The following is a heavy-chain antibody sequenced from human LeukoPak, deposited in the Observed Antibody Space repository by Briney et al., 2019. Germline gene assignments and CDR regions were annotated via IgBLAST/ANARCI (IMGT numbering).Heavy chain of an antibody. Sequence: SETLSLTCTVSGYSISSGYYWGWIRQPPGKGLEWIGRIYHSGSTYYNPSLKSRVTISVDTSKNQFSLKLGSVTAADTAVYYCASKPTLELRPLFSDCGQGTLVTVSS. D-gene: IGHD1-7*01. CDR3: ASKPTLELRPLFSD. CDR2: IYHSGST. V-gene: IGHV4-38-2*02. CDR1: GYSISSGYY. J-gene: IGHJ4*02.